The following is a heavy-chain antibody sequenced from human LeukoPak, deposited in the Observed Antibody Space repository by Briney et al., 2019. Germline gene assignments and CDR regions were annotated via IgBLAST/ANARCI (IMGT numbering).Heavy chain of an antibody. V-gene: IGHV4-59*01. J-gene: IGHJ4*02. CDR1: GGSFSGYY. Sequence: SVTLSLTCAVYGGSFSGYYWSWIRQPPGKGLEWIGYIYYSGSTNYNPSLKSRVTISVDTSKNQFSLKLSSVTAADTAVYYCASIVGTAMVVDYWGQGTLVTVSS. CDR2: IYYSGST. D-gene: IGHD5-18*01. CDR3: ASIVGTAMVVDY.